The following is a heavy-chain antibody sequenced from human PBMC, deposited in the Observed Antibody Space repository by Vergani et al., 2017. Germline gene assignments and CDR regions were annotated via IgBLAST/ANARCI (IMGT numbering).Heavy chain of an antibody. CDR2: INHSGST. CDR3: ERQTTYYDFWSGYRAFDY. Sequence: QVQLQQWGAGLLKPSETLSLTCAVYGGSFSGYYWSWIRQPPGKGLERIGEINHSGSTNYNPSLKSRVTISVDTSKNQFSLKLSSVTAADTAVYYCERQTTYYDFWSGYRAFDYWGQGTLVTVSS. D-gene: IGHD3-3*01. CDR1: GGSFSGYY. V-gene: IGHV4-34*01. J-gene: IGHJ4*02.